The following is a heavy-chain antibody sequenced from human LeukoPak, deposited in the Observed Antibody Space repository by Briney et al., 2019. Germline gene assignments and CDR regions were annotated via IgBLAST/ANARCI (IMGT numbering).Heavy chain of an antibody. D-gene: IGHD6-13*01. CDR2: VNPSGGST. V-gene: IGHV1-46*01. Sequence: ASVKVSCKASGYTFTSYYMHWVRQAPGQGLEWMGLVNPSGGSTSYAQKFQGRVTMTRDMSTSTVYMELSSLRSEDTAVYYCARDQAAAGRFNWFDPWGQGTLVTVSS. J-gene: IGHJ5*02. CDR3: ARDQAAAGRFNWFDP. CDR1: GYTFTSYY.